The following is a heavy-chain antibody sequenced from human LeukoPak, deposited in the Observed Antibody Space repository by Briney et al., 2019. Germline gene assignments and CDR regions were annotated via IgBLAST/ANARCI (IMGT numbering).Heavy chain of an antibody. CDR3: ARVEEVVINPPGTGNGMDV. CDR1: GCTFSSYA. Sequence: GGSLRLSCAASGCTFSSYAMHWVRQAPGKGLEWVAVISYDGSNKYYADSVKGRFTISRDNSKNTLYLQMNSLRAEDTAVYYCARVEEVVINPPGTGNGMDVWGQGTTVTVSS. CDR2: ISYDGSNK. D-gene: IGHD3-22*01. J-gene: IGHJ6*02. V-gene: IGHV3-30-3*01.